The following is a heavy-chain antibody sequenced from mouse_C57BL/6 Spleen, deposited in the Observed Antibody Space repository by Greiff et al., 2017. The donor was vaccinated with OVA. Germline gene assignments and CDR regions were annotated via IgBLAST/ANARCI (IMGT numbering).Heavy chain of an antibody. CDR1: GYTFTDYY. D-gene: IGHD3-1*01. V-gene: IGHV1-26*01. CDR3: ARNSDLAMAY. J-gene: IGHJ4*01. Sequence: EVQLQQSGPELVKPGASVKISCKASGYTFTDYYMNWVKQSHGKSLEWIGDINPNNGGTSYNQKFKGKATLTVDKSSSTAYMELRSLTSEDSAVYYCARNSDLAMAYWGQGTSVTVSS. CDR2: INPNNGGT.